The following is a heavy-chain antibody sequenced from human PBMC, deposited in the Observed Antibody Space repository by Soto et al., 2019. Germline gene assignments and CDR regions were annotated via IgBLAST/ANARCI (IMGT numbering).Heavy chain of an antibody. Sequence: SGPTLVNPTQTLTLTCTFSVFSLSTTGVGVGWVRQPTGKALEWLALIYWDDDKRYTPSLKSRLTITKDASKNQVVLTMTNTDPVDTATCYCVHKITLSGSFDPWGQGTLVTVSS. CDR2: IYWDDDK. CDR1: VFSLSTTGVG. D-gene: IGHD5-12*01. V-gene: IGHV2-5*02. J-gene: IGHJ5*02. CDR3: VHKITLSGSFDP.